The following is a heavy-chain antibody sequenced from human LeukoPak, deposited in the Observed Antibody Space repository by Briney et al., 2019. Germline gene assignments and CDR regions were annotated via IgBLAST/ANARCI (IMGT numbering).Heavy chain of an antibody. CDR1: GYTFTTYS. J-gene: IGHJ3*01. Sequence: ASVKVSCKGSGYTFTTYSISWVRQTPGQGLEWMGWISAYIGNTDYAQKVQGRVTMTTDTSTSTAYMELRSLRSDDTAMYYCARPNPQLGNAFDVWGQGTMVTVSS. V-gene: IGHV1-18*01. CDR2: ISAYIGNT. D-gene: IGHD7-27*01. CDR3: ARPNPQLGNAFDV.